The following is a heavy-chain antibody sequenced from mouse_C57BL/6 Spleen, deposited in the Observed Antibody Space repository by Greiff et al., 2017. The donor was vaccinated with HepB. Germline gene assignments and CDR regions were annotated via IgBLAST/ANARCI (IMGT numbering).Heavy chain of an antibody. CDR2: IDPSDSYT. D-gene: IGHD4-1*01. CDR1: GYTFTSYW. J-gene: IGHJ2*01. CDR3: ATLGPYYFDY. V-gene: IGHV1-59*01. Sequence: QVQLQQPGAELVRPGTSVKLSCKASGYTFTSYWMHWVKQRPGQGLEWIGVIDPSDSYTNYNQKFKGKATLTVDTSSSTAYMQLSSLTSEDSAVYYCATLGPYYFDYWGQGTTLTVSS.